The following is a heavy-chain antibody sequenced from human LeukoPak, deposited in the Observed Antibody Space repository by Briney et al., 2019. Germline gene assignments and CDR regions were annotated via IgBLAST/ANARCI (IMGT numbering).Heavy chain of an antibody. J-gene: IGHJ4*02. CDR3: ARVLPVAGPQGLF. CDR1: GYSISSGYY. Sequence: PSETLSLTCTVSGYSISSGYYWGWIRQPPGKGLEWIGSIYHSGSTYYNPSLKSRVTISVDTSKNQFSLKLSSVTAADTAVYYCARVLPVAGPQGLFWGQGTLVTVSS. D-gene: IGHD2-8*02. V-gene: IGHV4-38-2*02. CDR2: IYHSGST.